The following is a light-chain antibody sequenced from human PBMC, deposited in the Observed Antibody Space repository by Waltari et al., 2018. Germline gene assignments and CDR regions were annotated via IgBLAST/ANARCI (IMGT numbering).Light chain of an antibody. Sequence: EIVLTQSPGTLSLYPGERATLSCRATQSVSSSSLAWYQLRPRQAPRLLVFGASSRATGIPDRFNGSGSGTDFTLTISRLEPEDFALYYCQQYGSSPPASFGPGTKVELK. CDR3: QQYGSSPPAS. J-gene: IGKJ1*01. V-gene: IGKV3-20*01. CDR2: GAS. CDR1: QSVSSSS.